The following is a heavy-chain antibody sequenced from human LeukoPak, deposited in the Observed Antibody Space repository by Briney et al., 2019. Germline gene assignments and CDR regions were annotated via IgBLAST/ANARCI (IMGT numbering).Heavy chain of an antibody. CDR1: GLTFSSYG. Sequence: GGSLRFSCAGSGLTFSSYGMHWVRKAPGKGLEGVAFKRYEGSNKYYADSVKGRFTISRDNSKNTLYLQMNSLRAEDTAVYYCAKGQDIVVVPAAIGYWGQGTLVTVSS. CDR3: AKGQDIVVVPAAIGY. D-gene: IGHD2-2*02. J-gene: IGHJ4*02. V-gene: IGHV3-30*02. CDR2: KRYEGSNK.